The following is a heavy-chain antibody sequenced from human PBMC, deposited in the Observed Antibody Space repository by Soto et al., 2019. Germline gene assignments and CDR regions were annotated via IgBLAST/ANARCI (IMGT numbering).Heavy chain of an antibody. CDR1: GGSFSGYY. J-gene: IGHJ6*03. CDR2: INHSGST. V-gene: IGHV4-34*01. Sequence: SETLSLTCAVYGGSFSGYYWSWIRQPPGKGLEWIGEINHSGSTNYNPSLKSRVTISVDTSKNQFSLKLSSVTAADTAVYYCARGQRYCSSTSCSYYYYYYMDVWGKGTTVTVSS. CDR3: ARGQRYCSSTSCSYYYYYYMDV. D-gene: IGHD2-2*01.